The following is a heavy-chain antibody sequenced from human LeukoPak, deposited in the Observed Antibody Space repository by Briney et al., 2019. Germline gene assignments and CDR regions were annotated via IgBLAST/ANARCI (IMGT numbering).Heavy chain of an antibody. CDR1: GGSISSYY. CDR2: IYTGGST. Sequence: SETLSLTCTVFGGSISSYYWSWIRQPAGKGLEWIGRIYTGGSTDYSPSLKSRVAMSVDTSKNQFSLKLSSVTAADTAVYYCAKESMSGSYYRWFDAWGQGTLATVSS. CDR3: AKESMSGSYYRWFDA. D-gene: IGHD1-26*01. J-gene: IGHJ5*02. V-gene: IGHV4-4*07.